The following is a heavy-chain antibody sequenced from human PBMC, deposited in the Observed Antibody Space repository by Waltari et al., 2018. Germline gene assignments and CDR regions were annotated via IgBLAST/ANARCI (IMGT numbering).Heavy chain of an antibody. CDR2: IYYSGST. CDR1: GGSISSSTHY. V-gene: IGHV4-39*01. Sequence: QLQLQESGPGLVKPSETLSLTCTVSGGSISSSTHYWGWIRQPPGKGLEWIGSIYYSGSTYYNPSLKSRVTISVDTSKNQFSLKLSSVTAADTAVYYCARRGSYTTFDYWGQGTLVTVSS. D-gene: IGHD1-26*01. J-gene: IGHJ4*02. CDR3: ARRGSYTTFDY.